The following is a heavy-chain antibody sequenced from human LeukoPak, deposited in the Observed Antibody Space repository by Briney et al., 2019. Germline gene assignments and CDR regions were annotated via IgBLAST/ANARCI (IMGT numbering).Heavy chain of an antibody. CDR1: GYKPTNAG. CDR3: ARVARTAVGIRYYFDE. D-gene: IGHD3-3*02. CDR2: ISTYNGNS. V-gene: IGHV1-18*01. Sequence: GASVKVSSKPSGYKPTNAGTSWVRQAPRQGLDWMGWISTYNGNSINTQKFQSSDTITTDTSTSTGYMVLRTLTSDETAVYFCARVARTAVGIRYYFDEWGQGTLVSVSS. J-gene: IGHJ4*02.